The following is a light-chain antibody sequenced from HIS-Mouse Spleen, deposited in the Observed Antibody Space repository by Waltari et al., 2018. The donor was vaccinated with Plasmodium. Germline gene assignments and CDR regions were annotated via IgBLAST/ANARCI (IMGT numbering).Light chain of an antibody. Sequence: SYELTQPPSVSVSPGQTARITCSGDALPKKHAYWYQQKSGQAPVLVIYEDSKRPPGIPERVSGSSSGTMATLTISGAQVEDEADYYCYSTDSSGNHRVCGGGTKLTVL. CDR1: ALPKKH. V-gene: IGLV3-10*01. J-gene: IGLJ3*02. CDR3: YSTDSSGNHRV. CDR2: EDS.